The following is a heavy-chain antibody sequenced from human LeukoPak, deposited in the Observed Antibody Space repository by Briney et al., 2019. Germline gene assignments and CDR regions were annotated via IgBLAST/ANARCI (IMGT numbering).Heavy chain of an antibody. D-gene: IGHD2-2*01. CDR1: GFTFSSYS. J-gene: IGHJ6*02. Sequence: GGSLRLSCAASGFTFSSYSMNWVRQAPGKGLEWVSYISSSSSTIYYADSVKGRFTISRDNAKNSLFLQMNSLRAEDTAVYYCAREVVVVPDYLYYGLDVWGQGTTVTVSS. CDR2: ISSSSSTI. CDR3: AREVVVVPDYLYYGLDV. V-gene: IGHV3-48*01.